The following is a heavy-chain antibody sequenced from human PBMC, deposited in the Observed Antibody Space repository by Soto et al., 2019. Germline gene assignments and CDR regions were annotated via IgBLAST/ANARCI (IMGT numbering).Heavy chain of an antibody. D-gene: IGHD6-13*01. V-gene: IGHV4-4*07. CDR2: IYTSGST. CDR1: GDSMSKYY. J-gene: IGHJ4*02. CDR3: ERTVAAAYYFDF. Sequence: SETLSLTCTVSGDSMSKYYWSWIRQPAGKGLEWIGRIYTSGSTNYNPSLKSRVNMSIDTSNNHFSLNLKSVTAADAAVYYCERTVAAAYYFDFWGQGALVTVSS.